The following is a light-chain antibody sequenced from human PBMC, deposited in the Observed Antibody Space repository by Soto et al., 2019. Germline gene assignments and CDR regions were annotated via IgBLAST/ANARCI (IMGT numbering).Light chain of an antibody. V-gene: IGLV2-8*01. CDR1: SSDVGGYNY. J-gene: IGLJ1*01. CDR3: ISYAGSNNFV. CDR2: EVT. Sequence: QSVLTQPPSASGSPGQSVAISCTGTSSDVGGYNYVSWYQQHPGNAPKLLIYEVTKRPSGVPDRFSGSKSGNTASLTVSGLQAEDEADYYCISYAGSNNFVFGTGTKLTVL.